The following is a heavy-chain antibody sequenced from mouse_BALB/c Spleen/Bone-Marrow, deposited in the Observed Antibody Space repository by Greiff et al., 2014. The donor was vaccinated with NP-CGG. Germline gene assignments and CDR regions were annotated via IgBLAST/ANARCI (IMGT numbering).Heavy chain of an antibody. D-gene: IGHD1-1*01. CDR2: ISDGGSYT. J-gene: IGHJ3*01. CDR1: GFTFSDYY. V-gene: IGHV5-4*02. Sequence: EVQGVESGGGLVKPGGSLKLSCAASGFTFSDYYMYWVRQTPEKRLEWVATISDGGSYTYYLDSVKGRFTISRDNAKNNLYLQMSSLKSEDTAMYYCARALYGSSYGFAYWGQGTLVTVSA. CDR3: ARALYGSSYGFAY.